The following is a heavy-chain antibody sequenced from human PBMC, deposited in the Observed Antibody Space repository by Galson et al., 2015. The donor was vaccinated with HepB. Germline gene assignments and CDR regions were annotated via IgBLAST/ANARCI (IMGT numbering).Heavy chain of an antibody. Sequence: SLRLSCAASGFTFSDYYMSWIRQAPGKGLEWVPYISSSGSTIYYADSVKGRFTISRDSAKNSLYLQMNSLRAEDTAVYYCASPLIAAADTFDYWGQGTLVTVSS. D-gene: IGHD6-13*01. CDR1: GFTFSDYY. CDR2: ISSSGSTI. J-gene: IGHJ4*02. CDR3: ASPLIAAADTFDY. V-gene: IGHV3-11*01.